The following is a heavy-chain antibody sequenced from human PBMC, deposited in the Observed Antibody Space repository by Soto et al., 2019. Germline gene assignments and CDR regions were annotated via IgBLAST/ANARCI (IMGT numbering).Heavy chain of an antibody. CDR3: ARAKVIFGMVTHADH. CDR2: ISSTGSTI. CDR1: GFTFSDYY. Sequence: GGSLRLSCAASGFTFSDYYMSWIRQAPGKGLEWISYISSTGSTIYYADSVKGRFTLSRDNTKKSLYLQMSSLRAEDTAVYYCARAKVIFGMVTHADHWGLGTLVTVSS. J-gene: IGHJ4*02. V-gene: IGHV3-11*01. D-gene: IGHD3-3*01.